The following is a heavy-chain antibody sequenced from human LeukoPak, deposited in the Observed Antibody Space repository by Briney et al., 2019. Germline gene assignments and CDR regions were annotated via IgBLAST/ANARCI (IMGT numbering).Heavy chain of an antibody. CDR2: FSWNSGSI. Sequence: GRSLRLSCAASGFTFDDYAMHWFRQAPGKGLEWVSGFSWNSGSIGYADPVKGRFTISRDNAKNSLYLQMNSLRAEGTALYYCAKDRAPTTVNAFDIWGQGTMVTVSS. D-gene: IGHD4-17*01. V-gene: IGHV3-9*01. J-gene: IGHJ3*02. CDR1: GFTFDDYA. CDR3: AKDRAPTTVNAFDI.